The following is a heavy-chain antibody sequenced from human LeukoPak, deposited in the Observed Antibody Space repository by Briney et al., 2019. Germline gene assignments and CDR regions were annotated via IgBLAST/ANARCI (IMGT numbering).Heavy chain of an antibody. J-gene: IGHJ5*02. V-gene: IGHV4-4*07. CDR3: ARSAPGSSTSKGFDP. CDR1: GGSISSYY. Sequence: SETLSLTCTVSGGSISSYYWSWIRQPAGKVLEWIGRIYTSVSTNYNPSLKSRVTMSVDTSKNQFSLKLSSVTATDTAVYYCARSAPGSSTSKGFDPWGQGTLVTVSS. D-gene: IGHD2-2*01. CDR2: IYTSVST.